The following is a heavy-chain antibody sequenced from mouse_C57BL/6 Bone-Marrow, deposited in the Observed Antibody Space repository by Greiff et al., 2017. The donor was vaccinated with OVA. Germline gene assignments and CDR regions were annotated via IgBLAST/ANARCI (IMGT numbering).Heavy chain of an antibody. D-gene: IGHD2-4*01. CDR2: INPNNGGT. J-gene: IGHJ2*01. Sequence: VQLKESGPELVKPGASVKISCKASGYTFTDYYMNWVKQSHGKSLEWIGDINPNNGGTSYNQKFKGKATLTVDKSSSTAYMELRSLTSEDSAVYYCARGPYDYGSYWGQGTTLTVSS. V-gene: IGHV1-26*01. CDR1: GYTFTDYY. CDR3: ARGPYDYGSY.